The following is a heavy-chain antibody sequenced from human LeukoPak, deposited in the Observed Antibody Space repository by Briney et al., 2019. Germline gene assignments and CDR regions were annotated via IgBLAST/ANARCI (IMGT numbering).Heavy chain of an antibody. D-gene: IGHD6-13*01. CDR1: GYSISSGYY. CDR3: ARRSAAAGTRWFDP. Sequence: SETLSLTCAVSGYSISSGYYWGWIRQPPGKGLEWIGSIYHSGSTYYNPSLKSRVTISVDTSTNQFSLKLSSVTAADTAVYYCARRSAAAGTRWFDPWGQGTLVTVSS. CDR2: IYHSGST. V-gene: IGHV4-38-2*01. J-gene: IGHJ5*02.